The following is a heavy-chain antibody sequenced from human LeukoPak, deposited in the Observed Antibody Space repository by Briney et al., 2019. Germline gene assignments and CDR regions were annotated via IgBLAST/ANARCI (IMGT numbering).Heavy chain of an antibody. CDR2: ISNNGGYT. D-gene: IGHD2-15*01. V-gene: IGHV3-23*01. CDR3: TKQLGYCSDGSCYFPY. CDR1: GFTFSNSD. J-gene: IGHJ4*02. Sequence: GGSLRLSCAASGFTFSNSDMSWVRQAPGKGLEWVSAISNNGGYTYYADSVQGRFTISRDNSKSTLCLQMNSLRAEDTAVYYCTKQLGYCSDGSCYFPYWGQGTLVTVFS.